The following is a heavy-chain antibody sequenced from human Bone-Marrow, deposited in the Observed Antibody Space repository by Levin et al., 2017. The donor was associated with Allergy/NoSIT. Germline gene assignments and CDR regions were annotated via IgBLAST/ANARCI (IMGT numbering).Heavy chain of an antibody. J-gene: IGHJ5*02. CDR1: GGSISSGGYS. D-gene: IGHD6-19*01. V-gene: IGHV4-30-2*01. Sequence: SQTLSLTCAVSGGSISSGGYSWSWIRQPPGKGLEWIGHIYHSGSTYYNPSLKSRVTISVDRSKNQFSLMLNSVTAAETAVYYGGREYSSGWANWFDPWGQGTLVTVSS. CDR3: GREYSSGWANWFDP. CDR2: IYHSGST.